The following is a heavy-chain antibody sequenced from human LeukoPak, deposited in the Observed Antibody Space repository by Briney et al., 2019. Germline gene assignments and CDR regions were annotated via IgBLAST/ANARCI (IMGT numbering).Heavy chain of an antibody. Sequence: PGGSLRLSHAASGFTFSKYWMLWVRQAPGKGLESVSRINTDGTVTTYADSVKGRFTVSRDDADNTMFLQMNSVRDEDTAVYYCATKQWLAPPPDSWGQGTPVTVSS. D-gene: IGHD6-19*01. CDR2: INTDGTVT. J-gene: IGHJ4*02. V-gene: IGHV3-74*01. CDR3: ATKQWLAPPPDS. CDR1: GFTFSKYW.